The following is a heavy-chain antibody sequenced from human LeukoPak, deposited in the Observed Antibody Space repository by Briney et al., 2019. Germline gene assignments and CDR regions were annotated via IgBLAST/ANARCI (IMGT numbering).Heavy chain of an antibody. Sequence: PSETLSLTCTVSGGSISSYYWSWLRQPAGKGREWIGRIYTSGSTNYNPSLKSRVTISVATSKNQFSLKLSSVTAADTAVYYCARGQWLVYFDYWGQGTLVTVSS. J-gene: IGHJ4*02. CDR1: GGSISSYY. CDR3: ARGQWLVYFDY. D-gene: IGHD6-19*01. CDR2: IYTSGST. V-gene: IGHV4-4*07.